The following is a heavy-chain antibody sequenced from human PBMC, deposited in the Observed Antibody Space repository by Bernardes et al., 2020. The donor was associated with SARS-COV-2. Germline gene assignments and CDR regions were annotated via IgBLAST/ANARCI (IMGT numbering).Heavy chain of an antibody. CDR1: GFIFTTYS. Sequence: GESLRLSCVGSGFIFTTYSMSWVRQAPGKGLEWLLFISSGGDTIHDADSVRGRFTVSRDDAKNSVYLQMNSLRAEDTAVYYCARGWRENSFDYWGQGALVTVSS. D-gene: IGHD2-15*01. J-gene: IGHJ4*02. CDR3: ARGWRENSFDY. CDR2: ISSGGDTI. V-gene: IGHV3-48*01.